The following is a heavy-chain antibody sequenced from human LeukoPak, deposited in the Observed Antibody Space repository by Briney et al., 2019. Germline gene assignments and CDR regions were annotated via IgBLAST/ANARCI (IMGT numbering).Heavy chain of an antibody. V-gene: IGHV3-21*01. J-gene: IGHJ3*02. CDR3: ARDYRCSNNSCSPGAFDI. D-gene: IGHD2-2*01. CDR2: ISSSSSYI. CDR1: GFTFSSYS. Sequence: GGSLRLSCAASGFTFSSYSMNWVRQAPGKGLEWVSSISSSSSYIYYADSVKGRFTISRDNAKNSLYLQMNSPRAEDTAVYYCARDYRCSNNSCSPGAFDIWGQGTMVTVSS.